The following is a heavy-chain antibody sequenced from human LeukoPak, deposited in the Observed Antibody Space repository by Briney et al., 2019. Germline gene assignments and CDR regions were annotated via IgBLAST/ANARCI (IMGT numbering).Heavy chain of an antibody. V-gene: IGHV5-51*01. J-gene: IGHJ4*02. CDR1: GYRFTSFW. Sequence: GESLKISCKGSGYRFTSFWIGWVRQMPGKGLEWMGLIYPGDSDTRYSPSFQGQVTISADKSISTAYLQWSSLKASDTAMYYCARLWYSSGWYVGYFDYWGQGTLVTVSS. D-gene: IGHD6-19*01. CDR3: ARLWYSSGWYVGYFDY. CDR2: IYPGDSDT.